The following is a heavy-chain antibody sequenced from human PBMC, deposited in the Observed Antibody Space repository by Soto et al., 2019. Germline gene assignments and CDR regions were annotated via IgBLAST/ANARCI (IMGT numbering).Heavy chain of an antibody. CDR2: IYYSGST. CDR3: ARDPRGSGSYRLDYYYGMDV. D-gene: IGHD1-26*01. J-gene: IGHJ6*02. V-gene: IGHV4-59*01. CDR1: GGSISSYY. Sequence: ETLSLTCTVSGGSISSYYWSWIRQPPGKGLEWIGYIYYSGSTNYNPSLKSRVTISVDTSKNQFSLKLSSVTAADTAVYYCARDPRGSGSYRLDYYYGMDVWGQGTTVTVSS.